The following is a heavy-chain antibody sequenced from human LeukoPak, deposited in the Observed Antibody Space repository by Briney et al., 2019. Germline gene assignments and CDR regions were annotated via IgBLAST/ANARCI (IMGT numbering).Heavy chain of an antibody. J-gene: IGHJ4*02. V-gene: IGHV3-21*01. CDR1: GFTFSSYS. Sequence: GGSLRLSCAASGFTFSSYSMNWVRQAPGKGLEWVSSISSSSSCIYYADSVKGRFTISRDNAKNSLYLQMNSLRAEDTAVYYCARGPAYSSGWSLDYWGQGTLVTVSS. CDR3: ARGPAYSSGWSLDY. D-gene: IGHD6-19*01. CDR2: ISSSSSCI.